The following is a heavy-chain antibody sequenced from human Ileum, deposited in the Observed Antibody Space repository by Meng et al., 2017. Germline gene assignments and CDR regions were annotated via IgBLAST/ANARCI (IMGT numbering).Heavy chain of an antibody. D-gene: IGHD1-14*01. J-gene: IGHJ5*02. CDR1: GFTFSSYE. CDR3: AREPDRPPRRWFDP. V-gene: IGHV3-48*03. Sequence: GGSLRLSCAASGFTFSSYEMHWVRQAPGKGLEWLSKISSSGTTIYYADSVKGRFTISRDNAKNSLYLQMNSLRAEDTAVYCCAREPDRPPRRWFDPWGQGTLVTVSS. CDR2: ISSSGTTI.